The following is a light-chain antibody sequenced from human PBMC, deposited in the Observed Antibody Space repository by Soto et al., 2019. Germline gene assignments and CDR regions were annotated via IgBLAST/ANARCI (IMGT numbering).Light chain of an antibody. CDR1: SSNIGSNY. Sequence: QSVLTQPPSASGTPGQRVTISCSGSSSNIGSNYVYWYQQLPGTAPKLLIYSNNQRPSGVPDRFSGSKSGTSASLAISGLRSENEADYYCEAWDDSLSGLVVFGGGTKLTVL. CDR3: EAWDDSLSGLVV. V-gene: IGLV1-47*02. CDR2: SNN. J-gene: IGLJ2*01.